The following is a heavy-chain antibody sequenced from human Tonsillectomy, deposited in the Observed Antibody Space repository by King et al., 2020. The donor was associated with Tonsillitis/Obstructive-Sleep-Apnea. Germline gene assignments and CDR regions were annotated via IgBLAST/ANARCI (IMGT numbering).Heavy chain of an antibody. CDR3: AREYYYDSTSRDYFDY. J-gene: IGHJ4*02. V-gene: IGHV4-59*01. CDR1: GGSISSYY. D-gene: IGHD3-22*01. CDR2: IYYSGST. Sequence: QLQESGPGLVKPSETLSLTCTVSGGSISSYYWSWIRQPPGKGLEWIGYIYYSGSTNYNPSLKSRVTISVDTSKNQFSLKLSSVIAADTAVYYCAREYYYDSTSRDYFDYWGQGTLVTVSS.